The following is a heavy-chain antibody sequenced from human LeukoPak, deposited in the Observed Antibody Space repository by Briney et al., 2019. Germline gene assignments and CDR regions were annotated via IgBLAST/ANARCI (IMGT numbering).Heavy chain of an antibody. CDR3: ARDRRTVTIFGVVTNPFDP. CDR2: ISSSSSYI. D-gene: IGHD3-3*01. V-gene: IGHV3-21*01. J-gene: IGHJ5*02. CDR1: GFTFSSYS. Sequence: GGSLRLSCAASGFTFSSYSMNWVRQAPGKGLECVSSISSSSSYIYYADSVKGRFTISRDNAKNSLYLQMNSLRAEDTAVYYCARDRRTVTIFGVVTNPFDPWGQGTLVTVSS.